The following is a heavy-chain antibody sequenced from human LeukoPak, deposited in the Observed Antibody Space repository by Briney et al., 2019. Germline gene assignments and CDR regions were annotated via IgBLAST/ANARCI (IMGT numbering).Heavy chain of an antibody. D-gene: IGHD1-26*01. CDR3: ARSIGYYHTMDV. CDR2: ISGSGSDL. CDR1: GFSFSDYY. Sequence: GGSLRLSCVACGFSFSDYYMSWIRQAPGRGLEWISYISGSGSDLYYADSVKGRFTISRDNANNSLYLQMNSLRAEDTAVYYCARSIGYYHTMDVWGQGTTVTVSS. V-gene: IGHV3-11*01. J-gene: IGHJ6*02.